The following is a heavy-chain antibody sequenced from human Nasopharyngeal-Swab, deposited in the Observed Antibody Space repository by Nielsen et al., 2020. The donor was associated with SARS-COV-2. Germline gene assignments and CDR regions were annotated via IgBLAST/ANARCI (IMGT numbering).Heavy chain of an antibody. CDR2: IKQDGSEK. D-gene: IGHD6-19*01. CDR1: GFSISRYC. J-gene: IGHJ4*02. Sequence: GESLKISCLVSGFSISRYCMSLVRQAPGKGLEWVANIKQDGSEKNYADSVKGRFTISRDNSKNTLYLQMNSLRAEDTAVYYCARASSGWYIPDYWGQGTLVTVSS. V-gene: IGHV3-7*01. CDR3: ARASSGWYIPDY.